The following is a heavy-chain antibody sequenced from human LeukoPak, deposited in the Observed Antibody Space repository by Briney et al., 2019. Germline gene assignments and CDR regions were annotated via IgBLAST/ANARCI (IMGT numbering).Heavy chain of an antibody. J-gene: IGHJ5*02. CDR2: ISYDGSNK. CDR3: AKDYSKTSYYGSGTYYRPNWFDP. V-gene: IGHV3-30*18. CDR1: GFAFSSYG. D-gene: IGHD3-10*01. Sequence: GGSLRLSCAASGFAFSSYGMHWVRQAPGKGLEWVAVISYDGSNKYYADSVKGRFTISRDNSKNTLYLQMNSLRAEDTAVYYCAKDYSKTSYYGSGTYYRPNWFDPWGQGTLVTVSS.